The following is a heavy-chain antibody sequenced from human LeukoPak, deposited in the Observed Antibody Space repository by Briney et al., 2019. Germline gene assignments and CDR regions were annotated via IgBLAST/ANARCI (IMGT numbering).Heavy chain of an antibody. CDR3: ARSTTVTGAFDI. CDR1: GGSFSGYY. V-gene: IGHV4-34*01. Sequence: SETLSLTCAVYGGSFSGYYWSWIRQPPGKGLEWIGEINHSGSTNYNPSLKSRVTISVDTSKNQFSLKLSSVTAADTAVYYCARSTTVTGAFDIWGQGTMVTVSS. CDR2: INHSGST. D-gene: IGHD4-17*01. J-gene: IGHJ3*02.